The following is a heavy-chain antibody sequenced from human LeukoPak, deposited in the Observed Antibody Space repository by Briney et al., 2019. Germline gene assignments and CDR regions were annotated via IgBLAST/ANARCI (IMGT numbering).Heavy chain of an antibody. J-gene: IGHJ2*01. CDR3: VSGGFGDDYGGTWYFDL. CDR2: INPNSGGT. Sequence: ASVKVSCKASGYTFTGYYMHWVRQAPGQGLEWMGWINPNSGGTNYAQKFQGRVTMTRDTSISTAYMELSRLRSDDTAVYYCVSGGFGDDYGGTWYFDLWGRGTLVTVSS. CDR1: GYTFTGYY. D-gene: IGHD4-17*01. V-gene: IGHV1-2*02.